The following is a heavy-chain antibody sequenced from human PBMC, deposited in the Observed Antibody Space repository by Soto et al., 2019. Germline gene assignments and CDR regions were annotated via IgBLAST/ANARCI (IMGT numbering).Heavy chain of an antibody. CDR3: ARDRGSSGWYYGMDV. CDR2: IYHSGST. J-gene: IGHJ6*02. CDR1: GGSISGSNW. D-gene: IGHD6-19*01. V-gene: IGHV4-4*02. Sequence: SETLSLTCAVSGGSISGSNWWSWVRQPPGKGLEWIGEIYHSGSTNYNPSLKSRVTISVDKSKNQFSLKLSSVTAADTAVYYCARDRGSSGWYYGMDVWGQGTTVTVSS.